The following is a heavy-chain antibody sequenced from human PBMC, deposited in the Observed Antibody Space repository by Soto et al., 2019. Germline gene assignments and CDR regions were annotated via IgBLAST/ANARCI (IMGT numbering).Heavy chain of an antibody. CDR3: ARGDEVIVATIGYFDY. J-gene: IGHJ4*02. V-gene: IGHV1-58*01. Sequence: ASVKVSCKASGFTFTSSAVQWVRQARGQRLEWIGWIVVGSGNTNYAQKLQERVTITRDMSTSTAYMELRSLRSDDTAVYYCARGDEVIVATIGYFDYWGQGTLVTVSS. CDR1: GFTFTSSA. D-gene: IGHD5-12*01. CDR2: IVVGSGNT.